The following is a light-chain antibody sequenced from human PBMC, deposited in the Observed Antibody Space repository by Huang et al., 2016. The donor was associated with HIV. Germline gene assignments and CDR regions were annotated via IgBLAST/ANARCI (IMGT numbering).Light chain of an antibody. CDR1: QSISSN. Sequence: EIVMTQSPATLSVSPGERTTLSCRASQSISSNLAWYQQKPGQAPRLLIYGASTRDTGVPDRFSGSGSGTEFTLTISSLQSEDFAIYYCQHYNNWPPLTFGGGTKVEIK. J-gene: IGKJ4*01. V-gene: IGKV3-15*01. CDR3: QHYNNWPPLT. CDR2: GAS.